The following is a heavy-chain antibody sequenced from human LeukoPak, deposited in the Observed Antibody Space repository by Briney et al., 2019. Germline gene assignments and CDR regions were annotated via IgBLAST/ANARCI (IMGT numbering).Heavy chain of an antibody. D-gene: IGHD6-13*01. J-gene: IGHJ4*02. CDR3: AKSFPYSSSWYIRLVDY. V-gene: IGHV3-30*18. CDR1: GFTFSSYS. CDR2: ISYDGSNK. Sequence: PGGSLRLSCAASGFTFSSYSMHWVRQAPGKGLEWVAVISYDGSNKYYADSVKGRFTISRDNSKSTLYLQMSSLRAEDTAVYYCAKSFPYSSSWYIRLVDYWGQGTLVTVSS.